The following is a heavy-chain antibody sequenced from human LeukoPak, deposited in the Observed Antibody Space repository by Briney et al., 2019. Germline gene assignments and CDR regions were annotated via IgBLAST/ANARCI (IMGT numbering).Heavy chain of an antibody. CDR2: ISYDGDDK. V-gene: IGHV3-30-3*01. CDR3: ARGLKGVVPAASVWFDP. Sequence: GGSLRLSCAASGFTFSRFAMHWVRQAPGKGLEWVAIISYDGDDKYYADSVKGRFTISRDNSKNTLYLQMSSLRADDTAVYYCARGLKGVVPAASVWFDPWGQGTLVTVSS. J-gene: IGHJ5*02. CDR1: GFTFSRFA. D-gene: IGHD2-2*01.